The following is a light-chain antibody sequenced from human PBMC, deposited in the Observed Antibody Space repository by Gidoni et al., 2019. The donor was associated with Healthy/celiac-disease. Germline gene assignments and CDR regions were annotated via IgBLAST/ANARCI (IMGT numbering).Light chain of an antibody. CDR1: QSVSSY. J-gene: IGKJ2*03. CDR2: DAS. CDR3: QQRSNWPPVGYS. Sequence: ELVLTQSPATLSLSPGERATLSCRASQSVSSYLAWYQQKPGQAPRLLSYDASNRATGIPARFSGSGSGTDFTLTISSLEPEDFAVYYCQQRSNWPPVGYSFGQGTKLEIK. V-gene: IGKV3-11*01.